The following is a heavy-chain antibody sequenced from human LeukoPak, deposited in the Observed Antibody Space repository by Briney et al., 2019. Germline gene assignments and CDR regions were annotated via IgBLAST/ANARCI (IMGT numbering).Heavy chain of an antibody. D-gene: IGHD4-23*01. J-gene: IGHJ6*02. V-gene: IGHV1-69*04. Sequence: ASVKVSCKASGGAFSSYAISWVRQAPGQGLEWMGRIIPILGIANYAQKFQGRVTITADKSTSTAYMELSSLRSEDTAVYYCARSGRWSPVRASYYYYGMDVWGQGTTVTVSS. CDR3: ARSGRWSPVRASYYYYGMDV. CDR1: GGAFSSYA. CDR2: IIPILGIA.